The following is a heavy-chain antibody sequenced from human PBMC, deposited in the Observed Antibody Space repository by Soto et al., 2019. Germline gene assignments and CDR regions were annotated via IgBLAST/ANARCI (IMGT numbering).Heavy chain of an antibody. D-gene: IGHD3-3*01. CDR2: MNPNSGNT. CDR3: ARGRNYDFWSGYYGFDY. Sequence: QVQLVQSGAEVKKPGASVKVSCKASGYTFTSYDINWVRQATGQGLEWMGWMNPNSGNTGYAQKFQGRVTMTRNTSISTAYKERSRLRSDDTAVYYGARGRNYDFWSGYYGFDYWGQGTLVTVSS. CDR1: GYTFTSYD. J-gene: IGHJ4*02. V-gene: IGHV1-8*01.